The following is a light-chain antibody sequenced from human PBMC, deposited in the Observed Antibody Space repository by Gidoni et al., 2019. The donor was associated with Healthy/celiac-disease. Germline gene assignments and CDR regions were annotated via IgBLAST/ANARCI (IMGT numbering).Light chain of an antibody. CDR1: QSVSSY. Sequence: IVLTQSPATLSLSPWERATLSCRASQSVSSYLAWYQQKPGQAPRLLIYDASNRATGIPARFSGSGSGTDFTLTNSSLEPEDFAVYYCQQRSNWPRTFGQGTKVEIK. CDR2: DAS. J-gene: IGKJ1*01. CDR3: QQRSNWPRT. V-gene: IGKV3-11*01.